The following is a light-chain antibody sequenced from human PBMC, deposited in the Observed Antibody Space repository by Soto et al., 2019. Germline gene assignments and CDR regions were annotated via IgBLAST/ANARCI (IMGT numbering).Light chain of an antibody. CDR2: DVS. J-gene: IGKJ2*01. Sequence: DIQMTQSPSTLSASVGDRVTITCRASQSISRWLAWYQLKPGTAPKLLIYDVSNLQSGVPSRFSGSASGTEFTLTSGSLQPDDYAIYYCQQYSTHSTFGQGTKLEI. CDR1: QSISRW. CDR3: QQYSTHST. V-gene: IGKV1-5*01.